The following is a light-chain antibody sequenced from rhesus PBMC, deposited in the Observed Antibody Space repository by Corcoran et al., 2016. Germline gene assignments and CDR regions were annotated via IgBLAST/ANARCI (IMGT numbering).Light chain of an antibody. CDR2: KAS. CDR1: QGISSW. Sequence: IQMTQSPSSLSASVGDTVTITCRASQGISSWLAWYQQRPGKAPKLLLSKASSLQSGVPSRFSGSGSGTDCTLTSSSLQSEDFATYYCQQYSSRPYSFGQGTKVEIK. J-gene: IGKJ2*01. CDR3: QQYSSRPYS. V-gene: IGKV1-22*01.